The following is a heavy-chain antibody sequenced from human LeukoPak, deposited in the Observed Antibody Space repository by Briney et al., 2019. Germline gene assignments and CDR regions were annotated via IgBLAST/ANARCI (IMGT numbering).Heavy chain of an antibody. J-gene: IGHJ3*02. D-gene: IGHD3-22*01. CDR3: ARRSGITMIVVLISDAFDI. V-gene: IGHV4-39*01. CDR1: GGSISSSSYY. Sequence: SETLSLTCTVSGGSISSSSYYWGWIRQPPGKGLEWIGSIYHSGSTYYNPSLKSRFTISVDTSKNQFSLKLSSVTAADTAVYYCARRSGITMIVVLISDAFDIWGQGTMVTVSS. CDR2: IYHSGST.